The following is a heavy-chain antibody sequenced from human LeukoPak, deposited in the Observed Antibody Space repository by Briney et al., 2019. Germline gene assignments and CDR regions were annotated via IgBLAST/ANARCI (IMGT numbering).Heavy chain of an antibody. CDR3: AQHPYCHDSSAYYWD. D-gene: IGHD3-22*01. V-gene: IGHV3-23*01. Sequence: PGGSLTLSCTASGFTFSSYAMSWLRQAPGKGLEWVSAISGTGGNTYYAHCVRRRFTVYRDNSKYTLYLHMNSLRAEDTAVYYSAQHPYCHDSSAYYWDWGQGTLVTVSS. CDR2: ISGTGGNT. J-gene: IGHJ4*02. CDR1: GFTFSSYA.